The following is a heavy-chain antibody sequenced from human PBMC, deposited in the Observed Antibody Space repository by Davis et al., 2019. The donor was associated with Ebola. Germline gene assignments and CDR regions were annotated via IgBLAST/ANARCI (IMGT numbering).Heavy chain of an antibody. V-gene: IGHV3-23*01. D-gene: IGHD1-26*01. CDR3: AKDLWGSYSYCY. J-gene: IGHJ4*02. Sequence: GESLKISCAASGFTFSSYAMSWVRQAPGKGLEWVSAISGSGGSTYYADSVKGRFTISRDNSKNTLYLQMNSLRAEDTAVYYCAKDLWGSYSYCYWGQGTLVTVSS. CDR1: GFTFSSYA. CDR2: ISGSGGST.